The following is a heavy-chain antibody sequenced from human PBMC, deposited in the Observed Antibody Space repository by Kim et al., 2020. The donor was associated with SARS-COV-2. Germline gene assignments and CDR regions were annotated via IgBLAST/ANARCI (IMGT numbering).Heavy chain of an antibody. CDR1: GFTFSSYS. CDR2: ISSSSVYI. D-gene: IGHD3-10*01. Sequence: GGSLRLSCAASGFTFSSYSMNWVRQAPGKGVEWVSSISSSSVYIYYADSVKGRFTISRDNAKNSLYLQMYSLRAEDTAVYYCARDPSSYDYGSGTYRSYWFDPWGQGTLVTVSS. J-gene: IGHJ5*02. CDR3: ARDPSSYDYGSGTYRSYWFDP. V-gene: IGHV3-21*06.